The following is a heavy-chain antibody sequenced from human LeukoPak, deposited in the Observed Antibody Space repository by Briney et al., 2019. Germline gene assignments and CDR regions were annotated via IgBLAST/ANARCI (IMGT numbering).Heavy chain of an antibody. Sequence: ARSLRLSCAASGFTFSSYGMHWVRQAPGRGLEWVAVIWCDGSNKYYADSVKGRFTISRDNSKNTLYLQMNSLRAEDAAVYYCAKDPRGSYSRDYYYYMDVWGKGTTVTVSS. CDR1: GFTFSSYG. CDR3: AKDPRGSYSRDYYYYMDV. V-gene: IGHV3-33*06. D-gene: IGHD1-26*01. J-gene: IGHJ6*03. CDR2: IWCDGSNK.